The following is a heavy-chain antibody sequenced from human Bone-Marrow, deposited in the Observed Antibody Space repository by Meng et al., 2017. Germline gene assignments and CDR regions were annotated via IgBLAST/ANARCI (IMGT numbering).Heavy chain of an antibody. CDR2: ISSNGGST. Sequence: ETLSLTCAASGFTFSSYAMHWVRQAPGKGLEYVSAISSNGGSTYYANSVKGRFTISRDNAKNSLYLQMNSLRAEDTAVYYCASKYSSSFYYYYGMDVWGQGTTVTVSS. CDR3: ASKYSSSFYYYYGMDV. V-gene: IGHV3-64*01. CDR1: GFTFSSYA. D-gene: IGHD6-6*01. J-gene: IGHJ6*02.